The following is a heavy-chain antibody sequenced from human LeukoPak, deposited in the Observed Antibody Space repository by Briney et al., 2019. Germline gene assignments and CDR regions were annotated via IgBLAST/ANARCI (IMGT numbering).Heavy chain of an antibody. Sequence: SVKVSCKAPGGTFSSYAISWVRQAPGQGLEWMGRIIPILAITNYAQRFQGRVTITADKSTSTAYMELSSLGSEDTAVYYCARVSGYSYGPYHFDYWGQGTLVTVSS. V-gene: IGHV1-69*04. D-gene: IGHD5-18*01. CDR3: ARVSGYSYGPYHFDY. J-gene: IGHJ4*02. CDR1: GGTFSSYA. CDR2: IIPILAIT.